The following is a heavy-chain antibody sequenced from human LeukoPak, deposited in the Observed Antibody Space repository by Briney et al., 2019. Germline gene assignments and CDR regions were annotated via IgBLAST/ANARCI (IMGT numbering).Heavy chain of an antibody. D-gene: IGHD6-19*01. V-gene: IGHV6-1*01. Sequence: SQTLSLTCAISGDSVSSNSAAWNWIRQSPSRGLEWLGRTYYRSKWYNDYAVSEKSRITINPDTSKNQFSLQLNSATPEDTAVYYCTRDEQWLVYFDYWGQGTLVTVSS. CDR3: TRDEQWLVYFDY. J-gene: IGHJ4*02. CDR2: TYYRSKWYN. CDR1: GDSVSSNSAA.